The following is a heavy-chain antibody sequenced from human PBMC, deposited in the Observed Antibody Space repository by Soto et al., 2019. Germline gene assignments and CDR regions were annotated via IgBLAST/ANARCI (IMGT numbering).Heavy chain of an antibody. CDR2: INPGDSES. D-gene: IGHD1-1*01. CDR1: GYSFSNYW. Sequence: GESLKISCKASGYSFSNYWIGWGRQMPEKGLEWMAIINPGDSESKYSPSFQGQVTISADNSKNTLYLQMHSLKAEDTAAYFCAKQMGTWVDTAIDFWGQGTQVTVSS. CDR3: AKQMGTWVDTAIDF. J-gene: IGHJ4*02. V-gene: IGHV5-51*01.